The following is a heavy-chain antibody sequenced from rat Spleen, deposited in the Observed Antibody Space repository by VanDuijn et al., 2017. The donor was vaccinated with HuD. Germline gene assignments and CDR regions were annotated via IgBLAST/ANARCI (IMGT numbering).Heavy chain of an antibody. D-gene: IGHD1-6*01. J-gene: IGHJ4*01. CDR3: ASLMYTPDYLGVMDA. CDR1: GFTFSHYD. V-gene: IGHV5-7*01. Sequence: EVQLVESGGGLVQPGRSMKLSCAASGFTFSHYDMAWVRQAPKKGLEWVATISYDGSSTYYRDSVKGRFTISRDNAESTLYLQMDSLRSEATATYYCASLMYTPDYLGVMDAWGQGASVTVSS. CDR2: ISYDGSST.